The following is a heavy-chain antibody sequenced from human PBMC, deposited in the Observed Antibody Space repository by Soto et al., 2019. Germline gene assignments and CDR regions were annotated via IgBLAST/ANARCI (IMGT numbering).Heavy chain of an antibody. CDR2: IWYDGSNK. Sequence: PGGSLRLSCAASGVTFSSYGMHWVRQAPGKGLEWVAVIWYDGSNKYYADSVKGRFTISRDNSKNTLYLQMNSLRAEDTAVYYCATDAGGYFDYWGQGTLVTVSS. CDR1: GVTFSSYG. D-gene: IGHD3-16*01. CDR3: ATDAGGYFDY. V-gene: IGHV3-33*01. J-gene: IGHJ4*02.